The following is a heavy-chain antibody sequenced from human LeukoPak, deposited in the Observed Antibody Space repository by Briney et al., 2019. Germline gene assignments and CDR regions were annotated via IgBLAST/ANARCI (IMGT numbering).Heavy chain of an antibody. J-gene: IGHJ4*02. CDR1: GVTFSSSYIFSFRHSW. CDR3: ARWDFWSAYRFES. D-gene: IGHD3-3*01. V-gene: IGHV3-7*01. CDR2: IKQDGSET. Sequence: GGSLRLSCIASGVTFSSSYIFSFRHSWVSWVRQAPGKCLGWGVNIKQDGSETYYLDCVKGRFTIYRDNDKNSLYLQMNSLRAGGTAVYYCARWDFWSAYRFESWGQGTLVTLSS.